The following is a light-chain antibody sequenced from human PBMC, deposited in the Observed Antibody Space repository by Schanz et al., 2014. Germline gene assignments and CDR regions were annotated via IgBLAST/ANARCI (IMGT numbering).Light chain of an antibody. CDR1: QSVSSNY. Sequence: EIVLTQSPGTLSLSPGERATLSCRASQSVSSNYLAWYQQKPGQSPRLLIYGASSRATGIPDRFSGSGSGTDFTLTISSLEPEDFAVYYCQQYGSSPPYTFGQGTKLEIK. CDR3: QQYGSSPPYT. J-gene: IGKJ2*01. V-gene: IGKV3-20*01. CDR2: GAS.